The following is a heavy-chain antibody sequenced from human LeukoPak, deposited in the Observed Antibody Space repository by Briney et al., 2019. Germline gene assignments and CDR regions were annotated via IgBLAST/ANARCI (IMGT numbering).Heavy chain of an antibody. CDR2: INWNVGRT. Sequence: SGGSLRLSCAVSGFTFDDYGMRWVSQAPGKGREWVAGINWNVGRTGYADSVKGRFTISRDNATNSLYLQMNSLRAEDTALYYCARDGWALGYCSGGSCYIFDYWGQGTLVTVSS. D-gene: IGHD2-15*01. J-gene: IGHJ4*02. V-gene: IGHV3-20*04. CDR1: GFTFDDYG. CDR3: ARDGWALGYCSGGSCYIFDY.